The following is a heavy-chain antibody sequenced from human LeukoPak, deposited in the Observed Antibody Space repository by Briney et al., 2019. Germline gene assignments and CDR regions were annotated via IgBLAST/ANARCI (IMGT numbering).Heavy chain of an antibody. Sequence: SETLSLTCTVSGGSISSSSDHWGWIRQPSGKGLEWIGSIYYSGSTYYNPSLKSRVTISVDTSKNQFSLKLSSVTAADTAVYYCANGSKDYGSRSSYYFDYWGQGTLVTVSS. J-gene: IGHJ4*02. V-gene: IGHV4-39*07. CDR3: ANGSKDYGSRSSYYFDY. CDR2: IYYSGST. D-gene: IGHD3-10*01. CDR1: GGSISSSSDH.